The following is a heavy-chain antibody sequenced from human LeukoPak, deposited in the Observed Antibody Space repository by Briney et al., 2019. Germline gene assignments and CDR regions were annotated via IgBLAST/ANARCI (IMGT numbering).Heavy chain of an antibody. J-gene: IGHJ3*02. CDR1: GGSISSHY. D-gene: IGHD7-27*01. Sequence: LETLSLTCFVSGGSISSHYWTWIRQPPGKGLECIGDIFYTGSTTYSPSLKSRATISIETSKNQISLKLRSVTAADTAVYFCARVNLGGFDIWGQGTLATVSS. CDR2: IFYTGST. V-gene: IGHV4-59*11. CDR3: ARVNLGGFDI.